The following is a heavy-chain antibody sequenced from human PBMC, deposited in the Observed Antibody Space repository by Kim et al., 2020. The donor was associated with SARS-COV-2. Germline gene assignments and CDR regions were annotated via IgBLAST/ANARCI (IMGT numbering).Heavy chain of an antibody. CDR2: IYYSGST. V-gene: IGHV4-59*13. Sequence: SETLSLTCTVSGGSISSYYWSWIRQPPGKGLEWIGYIYYSGSTNYNPSLKSRVTISVDTSKNQFSLKLSSVTAADTAVYYCARVSSGGGYDLRWERHFDYWGQGTLVTVSS. CDR1: GGSISSYY. D-gene: IGHD3-16*01. J-gene: IGHJ4*02. CDR3: ARVSSGGGYDLRWERHFDY.